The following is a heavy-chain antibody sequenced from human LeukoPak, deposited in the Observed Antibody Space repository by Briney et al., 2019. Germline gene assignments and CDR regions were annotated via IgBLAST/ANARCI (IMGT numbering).Heavy chain of an antibody. CDR1: GGSINNYY. CDR3: ARVSYGDYYFDY. Sequence: SETLSLTCTVSGGSINNYYWSWIRQPPGKGLEWIGFISYSGSTNYNPSLKSRVTISVDTSKNQFSLKLSSVTAADTAVYYCARVSYGDYYFDYWGQGTLVTVSS. J-gene: IGHJ4*02. D-gene: IGHD4-17*01. V-gene: IGHV4-59*08. CDR2: ISYSGST.